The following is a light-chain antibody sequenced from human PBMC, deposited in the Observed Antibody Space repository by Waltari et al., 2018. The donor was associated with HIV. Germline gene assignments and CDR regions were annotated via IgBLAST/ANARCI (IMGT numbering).Light chain of an antibody. Sequence: DIVMTQSPDSLAVSLGERATINCKSSQSVLYSSNNKNYLAWYQQKPGQPPKLLIYWASTRGSGVPDRFSGGGSGTDFTLTINSLQAEDVAVYYCQQYYLVPYTFGQGTKLEIK. J-gene: IGKJ2*01. CDR1: QSVLYSSNNKNY. CDR2: WAS. V-gene: IGKV4-1*01. CDR3: QQYYLVPYT.